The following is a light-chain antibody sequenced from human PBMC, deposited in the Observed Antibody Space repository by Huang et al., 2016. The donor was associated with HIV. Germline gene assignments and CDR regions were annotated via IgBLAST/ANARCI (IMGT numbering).Light chain of an antibody. CDR1: HSVDSD. J-gene: IGKJ4*01. CDR2: DAS. V-gene: IGKV3-15*01. Sequence: EIEMTQSPATLSVSPGERATFSCRASHSVDSDLAWYQQKPGQAPRLLIYDASTRATGISAKFNGTGSGTEFSLSITNLQSEDFAVYYCQQYSDWPPLTFGGGTKVEI. CDR3: QQYSDWPPLT.